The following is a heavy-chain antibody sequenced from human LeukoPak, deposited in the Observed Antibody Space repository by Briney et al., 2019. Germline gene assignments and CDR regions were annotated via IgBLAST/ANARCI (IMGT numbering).Heavy chain of an antibody. D-gene: IGHD2-15*01. J-gene: IGHJ5*02. V-gene: IGHV4-38-2*02. Sequence: PSETLSLTCTVSGYSISSGYYWGWIRQPPGKGLEWIGEINHSGSTNYNPSLKSRVTISVDTSKNQFSLKLSSVTAADTAVYYCARGARGRSHIVVVVAATPYSRNWFDPWGQGTLVTVSS. CDR2: INHSGST. CDR1: GYSISSGYY. CDR3: ARGARGRSHIVVVVAATPYSRNWFDP.